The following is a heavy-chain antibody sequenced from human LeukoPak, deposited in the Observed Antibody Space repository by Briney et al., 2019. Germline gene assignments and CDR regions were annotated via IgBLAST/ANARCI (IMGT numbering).Heavy chain of an antibody. V-gene: IGHV3-49*03. CDR3: TGRYYYDSSGYYSFDY. CDR1: GFPFGDYA. J-gene: IGHJ4*02. Sequence: GGSLRLSCTASGFPFGDYAMSWFRQAPGKGLEWVGFIRSKAYGGTTEYAASVKGRFTISRDDSKSIAYLQMNSLKTEDTAVYYCTGRYYYDSSGYYSFDYWGQGTLVTVSS. CDR2: IRSKAYGGTT. D-gene: IGHD3-22*01.